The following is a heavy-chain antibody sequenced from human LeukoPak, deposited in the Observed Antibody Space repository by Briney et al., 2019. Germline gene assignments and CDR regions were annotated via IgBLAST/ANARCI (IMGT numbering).Heavy chain of an antibody. CDR3: ARDVVPATYPDWFDP. D-gene: IGHD2-2*01. J-gene: IGHJ5*02. V-gene: IGHV4-39*07. CDR1: GGSISSTNYY. Sequence: KSSETLSLTCTVSGGSISSTNYYWGWIRQPPGKGLEWIGTIYYSGSTYYNPSLKSRVTISLDTSKNQFSLKLSSVTAADTAVYYCARDVVPATYPDWFDPWGQGTLVTVSS. CDR2: IYYSGST.